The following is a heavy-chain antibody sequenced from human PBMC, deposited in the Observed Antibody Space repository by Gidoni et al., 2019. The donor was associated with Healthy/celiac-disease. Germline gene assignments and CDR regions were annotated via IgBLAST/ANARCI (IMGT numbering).Heavy chain of an antibody. CDR3: ARDEVATIHGGIGY. CDR2: IYYSGST. CDR1: GGSISRVGYY. J-gene: IGHJ4*02. D-gene: IGHD5-12*01. V-gene: IGHV4-31*03. Sequence: QVQLQESGPGLVKPSQTLSLTCPVSGGSISRVGYYWSWIRQHPGKGLEWIGYIYYSGSTYYNPSLKSRVTISVDTSKNQCSLKLSSVTAADTAVYYCARDEVATIHGGIGYWGQGTLVTVSS.